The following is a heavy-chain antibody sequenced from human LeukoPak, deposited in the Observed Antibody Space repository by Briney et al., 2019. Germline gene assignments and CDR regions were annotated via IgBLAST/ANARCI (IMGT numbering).Heavy chain of an antibody. CDR3: SRSQFDY. J-gene: IGHJ4*02. V-gene: IGHV3-74*03. Sequence: GGSLRLSCAASGFAFRSYWMLWVRQVPGKGLEWVSRINGDGTITTYADFAKGRFTISRDNTKNILYLEMNNLRAEDTGIYYCSRSQFDYWGQGILVTVSS. CDR1: GFAFRSYW. CDR2: INGDGTIT.